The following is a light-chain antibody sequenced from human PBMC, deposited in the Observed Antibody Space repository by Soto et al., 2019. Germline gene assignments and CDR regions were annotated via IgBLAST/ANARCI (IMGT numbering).Light chain of an antibody. CDR3: SSFAVTSYV. J-gene: IGLJ1*01. V-gene: IGLV2-14*01. CDR1: SSDVGGYNY. Sequence: QSALTQPASVSGSPGQSITISCAGTSSDVGGYNYVSWYQQHPGKAPKLIICDVSNRPSGVSSRFSGSKSGNTASLTISGLQAEDGADYSCSSFAVTSYVFGTGTKVTV. CDR2: DVS.